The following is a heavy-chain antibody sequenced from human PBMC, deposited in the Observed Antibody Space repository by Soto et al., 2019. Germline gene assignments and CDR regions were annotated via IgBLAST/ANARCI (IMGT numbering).Heavy chain of an antibody. Sequence: QVQLQESRAGLVKPSETLSLTCTVSGGSISSYYWSWIRQPPGKGLERIGYIYYSGSTNYNPSLKSRVTISVDTSKNQFSLKLSSVTAADTAVYYCASVTVTTAFDIWGQGTMVTVSS. D-gene: IGHD4-17*01. CDR3: ASVTVTTAFDI. CDR2: IYYSGST. V-gene: IGHV4-59*08. CDR1: GGSISSYY. J-gene: IGHJ3*02.